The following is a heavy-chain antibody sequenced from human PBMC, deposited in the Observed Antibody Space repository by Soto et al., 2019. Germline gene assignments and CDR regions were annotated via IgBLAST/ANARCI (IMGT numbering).Heavy chain of an antibody. J-gene: IGHJ4*02. CDR3: AKGLGLKQLVSLDY. CDR1: GFTFSSYG. D-gene: IGHD6-6*01. Sequence: QVQLVESGGGVVQPGRSLRLSCAASGFTFSSYGMHWVRQAPGKGLEWVAVISYDGSNKYYADSVKGRFTISRDNSKNTLYLQMNSLRAEDTTVYYCAKGLGLKQLVSLDYWGQGTLVTVSS. CDR2: ISYDGSNK. V-gene: IGHV3-30*18.